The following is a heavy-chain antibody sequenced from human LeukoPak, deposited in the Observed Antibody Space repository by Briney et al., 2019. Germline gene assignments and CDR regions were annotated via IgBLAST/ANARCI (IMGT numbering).Heavy chain of an antibody. CDR1: GYTFTSYD. CDR2: MNPNSGNT. V-gene: IGHV1-8*01. Sequence: ASVKVSCKASGYTFTSYDINWVRQATGQGLEWMGWMNPNSGNTGYAQKFQGRVTMTRNTSISTAYMELSSLRSEDTAVYYCARGAQWLGKTAGHHWGQGTLVTVSS. D-gene: IGHD6-19*01. J-gene: IGHJ5*02. CDR3: ARGAQWLGKTAGHH.